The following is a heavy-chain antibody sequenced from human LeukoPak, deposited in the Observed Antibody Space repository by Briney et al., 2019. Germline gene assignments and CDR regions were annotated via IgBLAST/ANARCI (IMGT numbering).Heavy chain of an antibody. CDR2: ISYDGSNE. D-gene: IGHD3-3*01. CDR3: AREGSDFWGEYYMDV. Sequence: GGSLRLSCAASGFTFSSYAMHWVRQAPGKGLEWVAVISYDGSNEYYADSVKGRFTISRDNSKNTLYLQMNSLRAEDTAVYYCAREGSDFWGEYYMDVWGKGTTVTVSS. CDR1: GFTFSSYA. J-gene: IGHJ6*03. V-gene: IGHV3-30-3*01.